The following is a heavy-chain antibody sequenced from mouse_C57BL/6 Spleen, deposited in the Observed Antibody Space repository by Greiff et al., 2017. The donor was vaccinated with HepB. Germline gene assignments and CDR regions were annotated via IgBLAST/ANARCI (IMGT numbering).Heavy chain of an antibody. J-gene: IGHJ3*01. V-gene: IGHV1-85*01. CDR1: GYTFTSYD. CDR3: ARGGDSSGYGFAY. D-gene: IGHD3-2*02. Sequence: VQLQESGPELVKPGASVKLSCKASGYTFTSYDINWVKQRPGQGLEWIGWIYPRDGSTKYNEKFKGKATLTVDTSSSTAYMELHSLTSEDSAVYFCARGGDSSGYGFAYWGQGTLVTVSA. CDR2: IYPRDGST.